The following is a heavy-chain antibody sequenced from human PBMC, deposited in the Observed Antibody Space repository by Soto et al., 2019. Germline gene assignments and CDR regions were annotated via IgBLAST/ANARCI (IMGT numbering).Heavy chain of an antibody. V-gene: IGHV4-39*01. CDR2: VYYSGST. D-gene: IGHD3-9*01. J-gene: IGHJ4*02. CDR1: GGSVRSSSNY. Sequence: SETLSLTCTVSGGSVRSSSNYWGWVRQPPGKGLEWIGSVYYSGSTYYNPSLESRVTISVDKSKNQFSLKLMSLSAADTAVYYCGRLEGLATISYYFDYWGQGALVTVSS. CDR3: GRLEGLATISYYFDY.